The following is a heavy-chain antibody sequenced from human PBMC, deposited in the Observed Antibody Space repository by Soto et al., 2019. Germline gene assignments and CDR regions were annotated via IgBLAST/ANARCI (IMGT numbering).Heavy chain of an antibody. V-gene: IGHV1-18*01. CDR2: ISAYNGNT. CDR1: GYTFTSYG. CDR3: ARDDYGDYYYYYGMDV. Sequence: ASVKVSCKASGYTFTSYGISWVRQAPGQGLEWMGWISAYNGNTNYAQKLQGRVTMTTDTSTSTAYMELRSLRSDDTAVYYCARDDYGDYYYYYGMDVWGQGPTVTVSS. D-gene: IGHD4-17*01. J-gene: IGHJ6*02.